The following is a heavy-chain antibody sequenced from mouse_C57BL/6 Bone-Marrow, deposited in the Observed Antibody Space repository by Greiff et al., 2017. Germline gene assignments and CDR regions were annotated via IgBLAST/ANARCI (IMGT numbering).Heavy chain of an antibody. CDR3: AREVKGDYFDY. J-gene: IGHJ2*01. V-gene: IGHV1-63*01. CDR1: GYTFTNYW. CDR2: IYPGGGYT. Sequence: QVQLQQSGAELVRPGTSVKMSCKASGYTFTNYWIGWAKQRPGHGLEWIGDIYPGGGYTNYNEKFKGKATLTADKSSSTAYMQFSRLTAEDAAIYYGAREVKGDYFDYWGKGTTLTVSS. D-gene: IGHD2-13*01.